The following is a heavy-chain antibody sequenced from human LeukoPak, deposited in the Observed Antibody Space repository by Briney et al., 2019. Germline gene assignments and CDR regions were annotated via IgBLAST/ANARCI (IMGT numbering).Heavy chain of an antibody. CDR3: ARDLEPGTYYYYGMDV. V-gene: IGHV3-30-3*01. D-gene: IGHD1-1*01. Sequence: GRSLRLSCAASGFTFSSYAMHWVRLAPGKGLEWVAVISYDGSNKYYADSVKGRFTISRDNSKNTLYLQMNSLRAEDTAVYYCARDLEPGTYYYYGMDVWGQGTTVTVSS. CDR2: ISYDGSNK. CDR1: GFTFSSYA. J-gene: IGHJ6*02.